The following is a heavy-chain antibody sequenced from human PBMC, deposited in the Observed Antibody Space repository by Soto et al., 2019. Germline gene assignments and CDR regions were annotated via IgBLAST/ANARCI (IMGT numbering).Heavy chain of an antibody. CDR1: GFTFSSYS. CDR3: AREYYDFWSGESRGNYYYTMDV. Sequence: GGSLRLSCAASGFTFSSYSMNWVRQAPGKGLEWVSYISSSSSSIYYADSVKGRFTISRDNAKNSLYLQMNSLSDEDTAVYYCAREYYDFWSGESRGNYYYTMDVWGQGTTVTVSS. J-gene: IGHJ6*02. D-gene: IGHD3-3*01. CDR2: ISSSSSSI. V-gene: IGHV3-48*02.